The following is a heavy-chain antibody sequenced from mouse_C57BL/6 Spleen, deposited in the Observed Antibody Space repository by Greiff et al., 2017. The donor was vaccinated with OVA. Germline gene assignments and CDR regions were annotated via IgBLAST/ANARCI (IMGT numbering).Heavy chain of an antibody. D-gene: IGHD1-1*01. J-gene: IGHJ2*01. V-gene: IGHV1-82*01. CDR1: GYAFSSSW. CDR2: IYPGDGDT. CDR3: ARHDYYGSSYDFDY. Sequence: VQLVESGPELVKPGASVKISCKASGYAFSSSWMNWVKQRPGKGLEWIGRIYPGDGDTNYNGKFKGKATLTADKSSSTAYMQLSSLTSEDSAVYFCARHDYYGSSYDFDYWGQGTTLTVSS.